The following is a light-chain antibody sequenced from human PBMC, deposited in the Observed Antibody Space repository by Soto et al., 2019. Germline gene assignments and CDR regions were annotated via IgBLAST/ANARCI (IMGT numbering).Light chain of an antibody. Sequence: EIVMTQSPATLSVSPGERATLSCRASQSVSSNLAWYQQKPGQAPRLLIFGASTRATGTPARFSGSGSETEFTLTISSLQSEDFAVYYCQQYSDSPLTFGGGTKVEIK. J-gene: IGKJ4*01. V-gene: IGKV3D-15*01. CDR1: QSVSSN. CDR2: GAS. CDR3: QQYSDSPLT.